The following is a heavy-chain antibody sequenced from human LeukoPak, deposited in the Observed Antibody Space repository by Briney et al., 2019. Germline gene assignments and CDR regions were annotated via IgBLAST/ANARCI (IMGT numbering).Heavy chain of an antibody. CDR2: IYPNSGGT. D-gene: IGHD3-9*01. CDR3: ASWEGYYDILTGYSHPYYFDY. Sequence: ASVKVSCKASGYTFTGYYMHWVRQAPGQGLGWMGWIYPNSGGTNYAQKFQGRVTMTRDTSISTVYMELSRLRSDDTAVYYCASWEGYYDILTGYSHPYYFDYWGQGTLVTVSS. CDR1: GYTFTGYY. V-gene: IGHV1-2*02. J-gene: IGHJ4*02.